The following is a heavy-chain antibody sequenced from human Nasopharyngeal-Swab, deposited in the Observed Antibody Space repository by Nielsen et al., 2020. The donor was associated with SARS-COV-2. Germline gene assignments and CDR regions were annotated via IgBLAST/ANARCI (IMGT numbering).Heavy chain of an antibody. CDR1: GFIFSASA. V-gene: IGHV3-73*01. CDR3: TTDFYFDY. Sequence: GGSLRLSCAASGFIFSASAIHWVRQASGKGLEWVGRIGDNDHNYATTYGASVQGRFTISRDDSKNTAFLQMDSLKTEDTALYYCTTDFYFDYWGRGTLATVSS. J-gene: IGHJ4*02. CDR2: IGDNDHNYAT.